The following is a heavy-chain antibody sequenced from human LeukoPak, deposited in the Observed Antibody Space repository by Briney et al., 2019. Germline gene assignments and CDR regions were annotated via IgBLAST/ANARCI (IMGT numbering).Heavy chain of an antibody. D-gene: IGHD1-26*01. CDR1: GYTFTSYY. V-gene: IGHV1-46*01. J-gene: IGHJ4*02. CDR2: INPSGGST. Sequence: GASVKVSCKASGYTFTSYYMHWVRQAPGQGLEWMGIINPSGGSTSYEQKFQGRVTMTRDTSTSTVYMELSSLRSEDTAVYYCARDGLVGATDYWGQGTLVTVSS. CDR3: ARDGLVGATDY.